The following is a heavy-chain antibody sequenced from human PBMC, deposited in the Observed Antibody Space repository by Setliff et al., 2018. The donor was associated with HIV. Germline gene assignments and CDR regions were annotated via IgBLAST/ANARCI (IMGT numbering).Heavy chain of an antibody. CDR1: GGTFSSYA. CDR3: ARGFCSSTTCTNWFHP. D-gene: IGHD2-2*01. Sequence: SVKVSCKASGGTFSSYAISWVRQAPGQGLEWMGGIIPILGMANYAQKFQGRVTITADESTSTVYMELSSLRSADTAVYYCARGFCSSTTCTNWFHPWGQGTLVTVSS. J-gene: IGHJ5*02. V-gene: IGHV1-69*10. CDR2: IIPILGMA.